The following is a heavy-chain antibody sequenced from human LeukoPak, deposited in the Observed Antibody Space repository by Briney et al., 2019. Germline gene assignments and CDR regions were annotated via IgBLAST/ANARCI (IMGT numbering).Heavy chain of an antibody. Sequence: PGGSLRLSCAASGFTVSSNYMTWVRQAPGKGLEWVSGISDSGDGTYYADSVKGRFTISRDDSKNTLYLQMNSLRDEDTALYYCANGLSPDYWGQGTLVTVSS. J-gene: IGHJ4*02. V-gene: IGHV3-23*01. D-gene: IGHD4/OR15-4a*01. CDR1: GFTVSSNY. CDR3: ANGLSPDY. CDR2: ISDSGDGT.